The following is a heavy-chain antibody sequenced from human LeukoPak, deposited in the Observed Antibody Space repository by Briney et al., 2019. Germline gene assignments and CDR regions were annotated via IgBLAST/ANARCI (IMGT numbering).Heavy chain of an antibody. CDR3: ARDPGRSGGSCYSDY. Sequence: GGSLRLSCAASEFTFGSFSMTWVRQAPGKGLEWVSTISSSGSGTYIYYADSVKGRFTISRDNAKNSLYLQMNSLRAEDTAVYYCARDPGRSGGSCYSDYWGQGTLVTVSS. D-gene: IGHD2-15*01. CDR1: EFTFGSFS. J-gene: IGHJ4*02. CDR2: ISSSGSGTYI. V-gene: IGHV3-21*01.